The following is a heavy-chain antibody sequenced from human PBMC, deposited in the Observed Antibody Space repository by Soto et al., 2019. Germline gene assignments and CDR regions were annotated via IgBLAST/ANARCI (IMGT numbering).Heavy chain of an antibody. Sequence: GGSLRLSCAASGFTFSSYGMHWVRQAPGKGLEWVAVISYDGSNKYYADSVKGRFTISRDNSKNTLYLQMNSLRAEDTAVYYCATGESPVSPNFDYWGQGTLVTVSS. CDR2: ISYDGSNK. J-gene: IGHJ4*02. CDR3: ATGESPVSPNFDY. V-gene: IGHV3-30*03. CDR1: GFTFSSYG.